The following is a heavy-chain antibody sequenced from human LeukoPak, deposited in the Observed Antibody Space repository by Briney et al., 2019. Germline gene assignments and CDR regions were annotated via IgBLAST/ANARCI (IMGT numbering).Heavy chain of an antibody. V-gene: IGHV3-7*01. CDR3: ARIRTTMVRRESSLNYFDY. CDR2: IKQDGSEK. CDR1: GFTFSSYW. J-gene: IGHJ4*02. Sequence: PGGSLRLSCAASGFTFSSYWMSWVRQAPGKGLEWVANIKQDGSEKYYVDSVKGRFTISRDNAKNSLYLQMNSLRAEDTAVYYCARIRTTMVRRESSLNYFDYWGQGTLVTVSS. D-gene: IGHD3-10*01.